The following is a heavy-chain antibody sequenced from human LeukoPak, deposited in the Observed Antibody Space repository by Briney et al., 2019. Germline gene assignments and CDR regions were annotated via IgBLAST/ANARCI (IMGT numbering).Heavy chain of an antibody. Sequence: PGGSLRLSCAASGFTLSSYWMGWVRQAPEKGLEWVAFIRYDGSNKYYADSVKGRFTISRDNSKNTLYLQMNSLRAEDTAEYYCAKDHDRYSGSYPYYFDYWGQGTLVTVSS. CDR2: IRYDGSNK. J-gene: IGHJ4*02. D-gene: IGHD1-26*01. V-gene: IGHV3-30*02. CDR1: GFTLSSYW. CDR3: AKDHDRYSGSYPYYFDY.